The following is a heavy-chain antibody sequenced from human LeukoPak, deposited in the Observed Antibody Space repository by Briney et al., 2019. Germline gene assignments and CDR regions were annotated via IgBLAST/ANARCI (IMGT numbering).Heavy chain of an antibody. D-gene: IGHD3-10*01. CDR3: ARAGTETQYYGLGSYGAFDI. Sequence: GGSLRLSCAASGFTLSSYWMRGVGEARGRGGEGVANIEQGGSEKYYVDSVRGRFTISRDDAKNSLYLQMHSLRAEDTAVYYCARAGTETQYYGLGSYGAFDIWGQGTMVTVSS. CDR1: GFTLSSYW. V-gene: IGHV3-7*01. CDR2: IEQGGSEK. J-gene: IGHJ3*02.